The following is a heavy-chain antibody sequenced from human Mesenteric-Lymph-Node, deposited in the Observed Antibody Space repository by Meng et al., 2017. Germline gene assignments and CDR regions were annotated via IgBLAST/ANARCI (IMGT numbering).Heavy chain of an antibody. CDR1: GFTFSSYA. Sequence: GESLKISCAASGFTFSSYAMSWVRQAPGKGLEWVANISPDGSEHYYVDSVKGRFTISRDNARDSLFLQMNSLRPEDTAVYYCTRASITTPNDYWGQGTLVTVSS. J-gene: IGHJ4*02. V-gene: IGHV3-7*01. CDR3: TRASITTPNDY. CDR2: ISPDGSEH. D-gene: IGHD3-16*01.